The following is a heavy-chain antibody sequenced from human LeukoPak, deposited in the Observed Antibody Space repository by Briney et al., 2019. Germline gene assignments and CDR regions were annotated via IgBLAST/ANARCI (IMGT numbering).Heavy chain of an antibody. CDR3: ARLLWSGRPYYYYGMDV. J-gene: IGHJ6*02. D-gene: IGHD3-3*01. Sequence: SGTLSLTCAVSGGSISSSNWWSWVRQPPGKGLEWIGEIYHSGSTNYNPSLKSRVTISVDKSKNQFSLKLSSVTAADTAVYYCARLLWSGRPYYYYGMDVWGQGTTVTVSS. V-gene: IGHV4-4*02. CDR2: IYHSGST. CDR1: GGSISSSNW.